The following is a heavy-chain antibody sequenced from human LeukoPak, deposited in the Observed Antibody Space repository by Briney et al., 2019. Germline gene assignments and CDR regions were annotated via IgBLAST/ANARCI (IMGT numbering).Heavy chain of an antibody. J-gene: IGHJ4*02. V-gene: IGHV1-2*06. CDR3: ASYFDWPTPHDY. D-gene: IGHD3-9*01. CDR1: GYTFTGYY. CDR2: INPNSGGT. Sequence: ASVKVSCKASGYTFTGYYMHWVRQAPGQGLEWMGRINPNSGGTNYAQKFQGRVTMTRDTSISTAYMGLSRLRSDDTAVYYCASYFDWPTPHDYWGQGTLVTVSS.